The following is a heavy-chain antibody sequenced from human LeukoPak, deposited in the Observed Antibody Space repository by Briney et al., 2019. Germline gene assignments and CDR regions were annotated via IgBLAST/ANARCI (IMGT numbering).Heavy chain of an antibody. V-gene: IGHV3-21*01. Sequence: GGSLRLSCAASGFTFSSYSMNWVRQAPGKGLEWVSSISTSSSYIHYADSVKGRFTISRDNARNSLYLQMDSLRAEDTAVYYCAKADWFDAFDIWGQGTMVTVSS. CDR2: ISTSSSYI. D-gene: IGHD3-9*01. CDR3: AKADWFDAFDI. CDR1: GFTFSSYS. J-gene: IGHJ3*02.